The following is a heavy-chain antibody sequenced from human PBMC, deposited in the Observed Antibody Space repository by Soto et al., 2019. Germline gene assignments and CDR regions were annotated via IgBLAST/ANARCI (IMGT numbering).Heavy chain of an antibody. CDR2: IIPIFGTA. CDR1: GCTFSSYA. J-gene: IGHJ5*02. D-gene: IGHD3-22*01. CDR3: ARADYYDSGPGWFDP. V-gene: IGHV1-69*13. Sequence: SVKVSCKASGCTFSSYAISWVRQAPGQGLEWMGGIIPIFGTANYAQKFQGRVTITADESTSTAYMELSSLRSEDTAVYYCARADYYDSGPGWFDPWGQGTLVTVSS.